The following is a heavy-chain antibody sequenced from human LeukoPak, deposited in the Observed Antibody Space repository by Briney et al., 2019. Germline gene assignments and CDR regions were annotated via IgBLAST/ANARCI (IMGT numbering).Heavy chain of an antibody. Sequence: GGSLRLSCAASGFAFSSYGIHWVRQVPGKGLEWVSFISYDGTNKYYTDSVKGRFTIFRDNAKNTLYLQMNSLRDEDTAVYYCAKATGSTVYNAFDIWGQGTMVTVSS. V-gene: IGHV3-30*19. CDR2: ISYDGTNK. CDR3: AKATGSTVYNAFDI. D-gene: IGHD1-26*01. J-gene: IGHJ3*02. CDR1: GFAFSSYG.